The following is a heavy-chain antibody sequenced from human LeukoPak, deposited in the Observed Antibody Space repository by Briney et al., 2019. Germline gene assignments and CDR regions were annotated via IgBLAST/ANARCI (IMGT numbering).Heavy chain of an antibody. CDR3: ARDRITMVRGVILFDP. J-gene: IGHJ5*02. CDR1: GFTFSSYS. CDR2: ISSSSSYI. V-gene: IGHV3-21*01. Sequence: PGGSLRLSCAASGFTFSSYSMNWVRQAPGKGLEWVSSISSSSSYIYYADSVKGRFTISRDNAKNSLYLQMNSLRAEETAVYYCARDRITMVRGVILFDPWGQGTLVTVSS. D-gene: IGHD3-10*01.